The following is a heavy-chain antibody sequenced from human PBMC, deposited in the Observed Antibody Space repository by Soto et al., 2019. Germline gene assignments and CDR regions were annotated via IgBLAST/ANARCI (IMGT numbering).Heavy chain of an antibody. CDR3: AFQGFGALPGLVDV. Sequence: PSETLSLTCTVSGGSISNYYWSWFRQTPGKGLEWIGYVHDSWGSNYNPSLKSRVAISLDTSKSQFSLKLTSVTATDTAVYYCAFQGFGALPGLVDVWGQGITVTVSS. V-gene: IGHV4-59*08. D-gene: IGHD3-10*01. CDR2: VHDSWGS. J-gene: IGHJ6*02. CDR1: GGSISNYY.